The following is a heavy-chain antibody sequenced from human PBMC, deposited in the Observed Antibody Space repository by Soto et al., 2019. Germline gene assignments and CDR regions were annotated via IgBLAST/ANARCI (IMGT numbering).Heavy chain of an antibody. CDR1: GGCISSYY. V-gene: IGHV4-59*01. J-gene: IGHJ6*02. Sequence: SETLSLTCAVSGGCISSYYWSWIRQPPGKGLEWIGYIYYSGSTNYNPSLKSRVTISVDTSKNQFSLKLSSVTAADTAVYYCARVGDYYYYYGMDVWGQGTTVTVSS. CDR2: IYYSGST. CDR3: ARVGDYYYYYGMDV.